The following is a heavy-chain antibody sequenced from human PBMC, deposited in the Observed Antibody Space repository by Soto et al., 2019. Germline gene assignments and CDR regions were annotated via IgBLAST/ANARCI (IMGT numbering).Heavy chain of an antibody. CDR2: ISGSGGGT. D-gene: IGHD3-10*01. CDR3: AKSRGSGSYFNPSDAFDF. V-gene: IGHV3-23*01. J-gene: IGHJ3*01. Sequence: EVQLLGSGGGLVQPGGSLRLSCAASGFTFSSYAMSWVRQDPGKGLEWVSSISGSGGGTYYADSVKGRFTISRDNSKNTLSLQMNSLRAEDTAVYYCAKSRGSGSYFNPSDAFDFWGQGTMVTVSS. CDR1: GFTFSSYA.